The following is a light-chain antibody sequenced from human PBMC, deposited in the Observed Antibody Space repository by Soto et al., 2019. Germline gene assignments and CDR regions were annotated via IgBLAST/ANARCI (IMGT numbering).Light chain of an antibody. CDR3: NSYTTRKTFV. CDR1: SSDIGAHNF. Sequence: QSVLTQPASVSGSPGQAITVSCSGTSSDIGAHNFVSWYQQHPGKAPKLIIYEVINRPSGVSDRFSGSKSGNTASLTISGLQSEDEADYYCNSYTTRKTFVFGSGTKVTVL. J-gene: IGLJ1*01. V-gene: IGLV2-14*03. CDR2: EVI.